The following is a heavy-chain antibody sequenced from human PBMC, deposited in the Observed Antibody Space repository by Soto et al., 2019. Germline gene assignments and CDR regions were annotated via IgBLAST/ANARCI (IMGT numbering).Heavy chain of an antibody. D-gene: IGHD6-13*01. J-gene: IGHJ6*02. Sequence: SETLSLTCAVYGGSFIGYYCSFIRQPPGKGLEWIVEINHSGSTNYNPSLKSRVTISVDTSKNQFSLKLSSVTAADTAVYYCARAGSSWDYGMDVWGQGTTVTVSS. CDR3: ARAGSSWDYGMDV. V-gene: IGHV4-34*01. CDR2: INHSGST. CDR1: GGSFIGYY.